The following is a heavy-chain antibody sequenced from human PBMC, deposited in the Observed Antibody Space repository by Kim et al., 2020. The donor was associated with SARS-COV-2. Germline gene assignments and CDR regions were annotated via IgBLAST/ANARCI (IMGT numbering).Heavy chain of an antibody. V-gene: IGHV4-39*01. D-gene: IGHD3-10*01. Sequence: LKSRITISVETSKNQFSLKLSSVTAADTAVYYCARHERGFRLVYYYGRFDYWCQGTLVTVSS. CDR3: ARHERGFRLVYYYGRFDY. J-gene: IGHJ4*02.